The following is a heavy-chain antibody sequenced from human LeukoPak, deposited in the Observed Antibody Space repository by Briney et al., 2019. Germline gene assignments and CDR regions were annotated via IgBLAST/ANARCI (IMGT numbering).Heavy chain of an antibody. CDR1: GFTFSSYG. Sequence: GRSLRLSCAASGFTFSSYGMHWVRQAPGKGLEWVAVIWYDGSNKYYADSVKGRFTISRDISKNTLYLQMNSLRAEDTAVYYCARDGDDYVWGSYRNSNWSDPWGQGTLVTVSS. V-gene: IGHV3-33*01. D-gene: IGHD3-16*02. CDR3: ARDGDDYVWGSYRNSNWSDP. J-gene: IGHJ5*02. CDR2: IWYDGSNK.